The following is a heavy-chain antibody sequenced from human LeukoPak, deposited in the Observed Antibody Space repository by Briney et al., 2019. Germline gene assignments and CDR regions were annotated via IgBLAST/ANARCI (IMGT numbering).Heavy chain of an antibody. V-gene: IGHV3-11*01. CDR2: ISSSGSTI. Sequence: GGSLRPSCAASGFTFSDYYMSWIRQAPGKGLEWVSYISSSGSTIYYADSVKGRFTISRDNTKNSLYLQMNSLRAEDTAVYYCARHSQQWLAYYFDYWGQGTLVTVSS. CDR1: GFTFSDYY. J-gene: IGHJ4*02. D-gene: IGHD6-19*01. CDR3: ARHSQQWLAYYFDY.